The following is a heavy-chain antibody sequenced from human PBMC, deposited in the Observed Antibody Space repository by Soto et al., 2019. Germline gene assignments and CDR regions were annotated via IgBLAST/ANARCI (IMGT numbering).Heavy chain of an antibody. CDR3: ASLVIVAARVWTGRYFDY. J-gene: IGHJ4*02. CDR1: GGSISSSSYY. CDR2: IYYSGST. Sequence: QLQLQESGPGLVKPSETLSLTCTVSGGSISSSSYYWGWIRQPPGKGLEWIGNIYYSGSTYYNPSLKSRVTISVATSKNQFSLKLSSVTAADTAFYYCASLVIVAARVWTGRYFDYWGQGTLVTVSS. D-gene: IGHD2-15*01. V-gene: IGHV4-39*01.